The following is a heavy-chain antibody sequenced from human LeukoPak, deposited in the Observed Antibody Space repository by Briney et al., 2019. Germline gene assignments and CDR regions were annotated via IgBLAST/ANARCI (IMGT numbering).Heavy chain of an antibody. D-gene: IGHD3-3*01. CDR1: GYTFTSYD. Sequence: ASVKVSCKASGYTFTSYDINWVRQATGQGLEWMGWMNPNSGNTGYAQKFQGRVTMTRNTSISTAYMELSSLRSEDTAVYYCARHRFLEWLSASDGLDPWGQGTLVTVSS. CDR2: MNPNSGNT. J-gene: IGHJ5*02. CDR3: ARHRFLEWLSASDGLDP. V-gene: IGHV1-8*01.